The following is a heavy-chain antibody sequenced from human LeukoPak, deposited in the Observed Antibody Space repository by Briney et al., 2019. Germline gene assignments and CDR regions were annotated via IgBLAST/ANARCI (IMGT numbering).Heavy chain of an antibody. D-gene: IGHD2-2*01. CDR1: GFTFNDFW. Sequence: GGSLRLSCAASGFTFNDFWMSWVRQAPGKGLEGVAKIKEDGSEKYYVDSVKGRFIISRDNAKNSLYLQMNSLRAEDTAVYYCAREKSVVAPAASLFRVEYYFHGMDVWGKGTTVTVSS. V-gene: IGHV3-7*03. J-gene: IGHJ6*04. CDR2: IKEDGSEK. CDR3: AREKSVVAPAASLFRVEYYFHGMDV.